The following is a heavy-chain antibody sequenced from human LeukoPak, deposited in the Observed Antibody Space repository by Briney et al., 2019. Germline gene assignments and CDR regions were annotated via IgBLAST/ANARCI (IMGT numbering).Heavy chain of an antibody. J-gene: IGHJ6*02. Sequence: GASVKVSCKTSGYTFTNYDINWVRQATGQGLEWMGWMNPSSGNSGKAQKFQGRLTMTRDTSMTTAYMELTSLRSDDTAVYYRARGRDYYYGIDVWGQGTTVTVYS. V-gene: IGHV1-8*01. CDR3: ARGRDYYYGIDV. CDR2: MNPSSGNS. CDR1: GYTFTNYD.